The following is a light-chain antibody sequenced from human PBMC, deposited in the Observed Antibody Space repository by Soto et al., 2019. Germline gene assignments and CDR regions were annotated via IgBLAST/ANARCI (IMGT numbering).Light chain of an antibody. V-gene: IGLV2-14*01. CDR3: FSYSTSSSLYV. J-gene: IGLJ1*01. CDR1: SSDVGGYNY. CDR2: EVN. Sequence: QSVLTQPASVSGSPGQSITISCTGTSSDVGGYNYVSWYQQHPGKAPKLMIYEVNHRPSGVSDRFSGSKSGDTASLTISGLQAEDEADYSCFSYSTSSSLYVFGSGTKLTVL.